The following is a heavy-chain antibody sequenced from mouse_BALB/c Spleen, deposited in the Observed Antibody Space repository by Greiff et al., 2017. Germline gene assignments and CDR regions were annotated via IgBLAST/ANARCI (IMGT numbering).Heavy chain of an antibody. CDR2: IYPGNGDT. D-gene: IGHD4-1*01. CDR1: GYTFTSYN. J-gene: IGHJ3*01. V-gene: IGHV1-12*01. Sequence: QSGAELVKPGASVKMSCKASGYTFTSYNMHWVKQTPGQGLEWIGAIYPGNGDTSYNQKFKGKATLTADKSSSTAYMQLSSLTSEDSAVYYCAREAAGTGFAYWGQGTLVTVSA. CDR3: AREAAGTGFAY.